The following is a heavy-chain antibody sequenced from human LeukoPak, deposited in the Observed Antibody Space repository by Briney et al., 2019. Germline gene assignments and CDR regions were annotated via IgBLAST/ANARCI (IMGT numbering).Heavy chain of an antibody. D-gene: IGHD3-10*01. CDR1: DGSISSSTYY. J-gene: IGHJ4*02. Sequence: SETLSLTCTVSDGSISSSTYYWGWIRQPPGKGLEWIGTIYYSGITYYNSSLKSRVTISVDTSKNQFSLKVNSVTAADTAVYYCARLNKGLYYYGSGIGYFDYWGQGTLVTVSS. CDR3: ARLNKGLYYYGSGIGYFDY. V-gene: IGHV4-39*07. CDR2: IYYSGIT.